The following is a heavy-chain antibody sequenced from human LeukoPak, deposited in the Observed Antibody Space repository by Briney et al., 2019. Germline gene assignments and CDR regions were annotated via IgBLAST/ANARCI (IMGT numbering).Heavy chain of an antibody. J-gene: IGHJ2*01. V-gene: IGHV3-11*04. CDR2: ISISDRTV. Sequence: GGSLRLSCAASGFTFSDYYMSWIRQAPGKGLEWVSYISISDRTVYYAGSVKGRFTIARDNAKKSLYLQMNSLRAEDTAIHYCARDPGNWYFDLWGRGTLVSVSS. CDR1: GFTFSDYY. D-gene: IGHD3-10*01. CDR3: ARDPGNWYFDL.